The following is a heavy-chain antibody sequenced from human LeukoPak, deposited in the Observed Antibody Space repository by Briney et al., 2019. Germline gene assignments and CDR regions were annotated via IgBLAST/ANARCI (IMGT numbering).Heavy chain of an antibody. V-gene: IGHV4-61*08. CDR3: ARDRDGYCSSTSCYGGLDP. J-gene: IGHJ5*02. Sequence: SETLSLTCTVSGGSVSSSGYYWNWIRQPPGKGLEWIGFIFYTGSTNYNPSLKSRVTISVDTSKNQFSLTLNSATAADTAVYYCARDRDGYCSSTSCYGGLDPWGQGTLVTVSS. CDR2: IFYTGST. D-gene: IGHD2-2*03. CDR1: GGSVSSSGYY.